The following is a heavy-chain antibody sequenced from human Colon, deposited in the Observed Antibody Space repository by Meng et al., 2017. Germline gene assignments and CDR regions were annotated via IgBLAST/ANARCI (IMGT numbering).Heavy chain of an antibody. CDR2: IKEDGSEK. Sequence: SCVGSGFSFSGYWMSWVRQAPGKGLEWVASIKEDGSEKNYVESVKGRFTISRDNAEKSLHLQMNSLRVEDTAVHYCVRGGGTFDNWGQGTLVTVSS. CDR1: GFSFSGYW. V-gene: IGHV3-7*04. J-gene: IGHJ4*02. CDR3: VRGGGTFDN. D-gene: IGHD1-1*01.